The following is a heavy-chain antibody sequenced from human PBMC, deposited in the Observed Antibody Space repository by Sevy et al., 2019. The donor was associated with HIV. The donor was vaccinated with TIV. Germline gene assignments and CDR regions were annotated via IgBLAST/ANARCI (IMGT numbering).Heavy chain of an antibody. CDR3: AGPILTYNSGWSYYDY. Sequence: ETLSLTCTVSGASISSSGYYWGLIRQPPGKGLEWIASIRHTGETFYNPSLRSRVTISADTSKNQFSLQLNSVTAADTAIYFCAGPILTYNSGWSYYDYWGQGTVVTVSS. D-gene: IGHD6-19*01. CDR1: GASISSSGYY. J-gene: IGHJ4*02. V-gene: IGHV4-39*01. CDR2: IRHTGET.